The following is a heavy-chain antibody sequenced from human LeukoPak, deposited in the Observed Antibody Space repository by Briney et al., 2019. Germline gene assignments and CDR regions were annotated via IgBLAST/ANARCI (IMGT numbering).Heavy chain of an antibody. V-gene: IGHV3-23*01. CDR2: ISGSGGST. CDR3: AKDKDYYDSSGNFGNPTVFDY. D-gene: IGHD3-22*01. CDR1: GFTFNSYA. Sequence: GGSLRLSCAASGFTFNSYAMDWVRQAPGKGLEWVSAISGSGGSTYYADSVKGRFTISRDNSKNTLYLQVNSLRAEDTAVYYCAKDKDYYDSSGNFGNPTVFDYWGQGTLVTVSS. J-gene: IGHJ4*02.